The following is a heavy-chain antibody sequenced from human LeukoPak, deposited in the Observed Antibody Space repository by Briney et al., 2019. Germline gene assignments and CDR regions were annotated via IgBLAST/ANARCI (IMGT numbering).Heavy chain of an antibody. V-gene: IGHV3-7*04. CDR1: GFTFSNYW. D-gene: IGHD3-16*01. J-gene: IGHJ4*02. CDR2: INQDGSGK. Sequence: GGSLRLSCAASGFTFSNYWMSWVRQVPGKGLEWVANINQDGSGKHYVDSVKGRFTISRDNAKNSLYLQMNSLRAEDRAVYYCAREGGGFDYWGQGTLVTVSS. CDR3: AREGGGFDY.